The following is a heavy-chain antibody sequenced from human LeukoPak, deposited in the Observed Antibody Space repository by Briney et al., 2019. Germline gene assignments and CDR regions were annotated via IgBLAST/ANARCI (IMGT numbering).Heavy chain of an antibody. Sequence: GGSLRLSCAASGFTFSSYAMHWVRQAPGKGVEWVAVISYDGSNKYYADSVKGRFTISRDNSKNTLYLQMNSLRAEDTAVYYCARDPLIVVVPAAPDYWGQGTLVTVSS. CDR3: ARDPLIVVVPAAPDY. CDR2: ISYDGSNK. CDR1: GFTFSSYA. D-gene: IGHD2-2*01. J-gene: IGHJ4*02. V-gene: IGHV3-30-3*01.